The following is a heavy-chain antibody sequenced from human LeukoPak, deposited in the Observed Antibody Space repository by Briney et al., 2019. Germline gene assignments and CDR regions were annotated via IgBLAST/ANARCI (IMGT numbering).Heavy chain of an antibody. Sequence: AGGSLRLSCAASGFTFSSYAMHWVRQAPGKGLEWVAVILYDGSNKYYADSVKGRFTISRDNSKNTLYLQMNSLRAEDTAVYYCARPLVRGVIPLGVLDYWGQGTLVTVSS. V-gene: IGHV3-30-3*01. CDR1: GFTFSSYA. D-gene: IGHD3-10*01. J-gene: IGHJ4*02. CDR3: ARPLVRGVIPLGVLDY. CDR2: ILYDGSNK.